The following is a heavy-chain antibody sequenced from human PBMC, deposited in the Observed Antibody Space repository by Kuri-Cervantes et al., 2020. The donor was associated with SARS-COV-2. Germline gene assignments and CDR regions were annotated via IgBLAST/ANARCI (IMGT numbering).Heavy chain of an antibody. CDR3: ARFGVRVITYFDY. CDR2: IYHSGST. CDR1: GYSISSGYY. D-gene: IGHD3-22*01. J-gene: IGHJ4*02. Sequence: GSLRLSCTVSGYSISSGYYWGWIRQPPGKGLEWIGSIYHSGSTYYNPSLKSRVTISVDTSKNQFSLKLSSVTAADTAVYYCARFGVRVITYFDYWGQGTLVTVSS. V-gene: IGHV4-38-2*02.